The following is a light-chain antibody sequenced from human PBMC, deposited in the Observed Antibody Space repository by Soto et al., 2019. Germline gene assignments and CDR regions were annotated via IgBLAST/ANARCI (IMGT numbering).Light chain of an antibody. CDR1: QSISRY. Sequence: IVLTQALGTLSLSQEERTTLSCSASQSISRYLAWYQQKPGQGPRLLIYGASSRATGTPDRFSGSGSGTDFTLTISSLEPEDFAVYYCQQRSNWPPVTFGQGTRLEI. J-gene: IGKJ5*01. CDR3: QQRSNWPPVT. CDR2: GAS. V-gene: IGKV3-11*01.